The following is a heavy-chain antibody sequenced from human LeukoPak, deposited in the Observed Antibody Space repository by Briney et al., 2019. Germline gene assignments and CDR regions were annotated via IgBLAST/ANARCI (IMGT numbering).Heavy chain of an antibody. D-gene: IGHD2-15*01. CDR3: ASEYCSGGSCYYFDY. J-gene: IGHJ4*02. Sequence: GASVKVSCKASGGTFISYAISWVRQAPGQGLEWMGGIITIFGTANYAQKFQGRVTITADESTSTAYMELSSLRSEDTAVYYCASEYCSGGSCYYFDYWGQGTLVTVSS. CDR1: GGTFISYA. V-gene: IGHV1-69*13. CDR2: IITIFGTA.